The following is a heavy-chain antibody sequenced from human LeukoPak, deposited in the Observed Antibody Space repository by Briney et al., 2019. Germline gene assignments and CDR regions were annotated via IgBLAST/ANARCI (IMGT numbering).Heavy chain of an antibody. CDR2: IYSGGNT. V-gene: IGHV3-53*01. CDR1: GFTVSSSY. D-gene: IGHD2-21*02. CDR3: ARGGGAFCGGNCHRNFDY. J-gene: IGHJ4*02. Sequence: PGGSLRLSCAPSGFTVSSSYVSWVRQAPGKGLEWGSVIYSGGNTYYADSVKGRFTISRDNSKNTLYLQMNSLTAEDTAVYYCARGGGAFCGGNCHRNFDYWGQGTLVTVSS.